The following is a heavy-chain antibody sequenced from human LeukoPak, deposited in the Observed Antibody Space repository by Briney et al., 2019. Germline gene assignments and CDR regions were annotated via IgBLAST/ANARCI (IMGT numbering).Heavy chain of an antibody. CDR3: ARAAVSYHYYYMDV. J-gene: IGHJ6*03. Sequence: PSETLSLTCTVSGGSISSYYWSWIRQPAGKGLEWIGRIYTSGSTNYNPSLKSRVTMSVDTSKNQFSLKLSSVTAADTAVYYCARAAVSYHYYYMDVWGKGTTVTISS. CDR2: IYTSGST. CDR1: GGSISSYY. V-gene: IGHV4-4*07.